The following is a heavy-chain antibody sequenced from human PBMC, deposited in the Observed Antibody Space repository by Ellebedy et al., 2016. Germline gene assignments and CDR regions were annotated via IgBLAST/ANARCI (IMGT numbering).Heavy chain of an antibody. J-gene: IGHJ4*02. CDR3: AKGIGSSSGHFDY. D-gene: IGHD6-6*01. V-gene: IGHV3-23*01. CDR1: GFTFSSYA. CDR2: ISGGGGDT. Sequence: GGSLRLXCAASGFTFSSYAMSWLRQAPGKGLEWVSRISGGGGDTYYADSVKGRFTISRDNSKNTLYLQVNSLRAEDTAVYYCAKGIGSSSGHFDYWGQGTLVTVSS.